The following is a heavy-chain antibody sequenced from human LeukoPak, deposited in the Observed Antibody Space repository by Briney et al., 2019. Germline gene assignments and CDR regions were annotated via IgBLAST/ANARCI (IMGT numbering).Heavy chain of an antibody. D-gene: IGHD4-11*01. CDR1: GFTFRNYV. V-gene: IGHV3-30-3*01. Sequence: GGSLRLSCAASGFTFRNYVIHWVRQAPGKGLEWVAVISYDGSNKYYADSVKGRFTISRDNSKNTLYLQMNSLRAEDTAVYYCARVATTDDYWGQGTLVTVSS. J-gene: IGHJ4*02. CDR3: ARVATTDDY. CDR2: ISYDGSNK.